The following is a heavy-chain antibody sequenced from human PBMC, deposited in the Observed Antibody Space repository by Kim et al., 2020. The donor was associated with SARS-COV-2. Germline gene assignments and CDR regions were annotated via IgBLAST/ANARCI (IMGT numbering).Heavy chain of an antibody. D-gene: IGHD6-13*01. V-gene: IGHV4-34*01. CDR1: GGSFSGYY. CDR2: INHSGST. J-gene: IGHJ6*02. Sequence: SETLSLTCAVYGGSFSGYYWSWIRQPPGKGLEWIGEINHSGSTNYNPSLKSRVTISVDTSKNQFSLKLSSVTAADTAVYYCASLRGDSSHRTYYYGMDVWGQGTTVTVSS. CDR3: ASLRGDSSHRTYYYGMDV.